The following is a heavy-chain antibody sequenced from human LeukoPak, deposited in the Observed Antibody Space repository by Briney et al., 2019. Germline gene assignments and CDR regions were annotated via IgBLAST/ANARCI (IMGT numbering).Heavy chain of an antibody. CDR3: TRGLVGATPYYSYYMDG. J-gene: IGHJ6*03. Sequence: SETLSLTCSVSDDSITMYYWTWIRQPPGKGLEWIGYVDHTGSTNFNPSLNGRVSISRDTTKNLFSLTLRAVTAPRTDVYYCTRGLVGATPYYSYYMDGGRKRTSVTVPS. V-gene: IGHV4-59*12. CDR1: DDSITMYY. CDR2: VDHTGST. D-gene: IGHD1-26*01.